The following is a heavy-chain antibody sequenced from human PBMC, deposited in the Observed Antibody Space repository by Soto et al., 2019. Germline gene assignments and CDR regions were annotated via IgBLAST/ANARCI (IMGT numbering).Heavy chain of an antibody. CDR1: GYSFTSYW. CDR2: IYPGDSDT. Sequence: GESLTLSCTGSGYSFTSYWIGWVRQMPGKGLEWMGIIYPGDSDTRYSPSFQGQVTISADKSISTAYLQWSSLKASDTAIYYCARATYYYDSSGYYRFDYWGQGTLVTVSS. CDR3: ARATYYYDSSGYYRFDY. V-gene: IGHV5-51*01. D-gene: IGHD3-22*01. J-gene: IGHJ4*02.